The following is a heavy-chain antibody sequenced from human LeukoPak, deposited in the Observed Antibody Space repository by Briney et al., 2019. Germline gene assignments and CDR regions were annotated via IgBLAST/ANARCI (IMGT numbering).Heavy chain of an antibody. CDR1: GGSISSYY. CDR2: IHHSVSP. V-gene: IGHV4-59*01. Sequence: SSETLSLTCTVSGGSISSYYWSWLRQPPGKGLEWIGYIHHSVSPTYNPSLKSRVTISVDTSKNQFSLKMSSVTAADTAVYYCARDFCDILTGYRCGDAFDIWGQGTMVTVSS. CDR3: ARDFCDILTGYRCGDAFDI. J-gene: IGHJ3*02. D-gene: IGHD3-9*01.